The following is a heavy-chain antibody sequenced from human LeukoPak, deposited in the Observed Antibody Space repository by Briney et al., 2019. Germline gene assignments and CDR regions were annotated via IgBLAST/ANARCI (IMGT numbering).Heavy chain of an antibody. Sequence: PSETLSLTCTVSGGSLSSSPYYWGWIRQPPGKGLECIGSIYYSGRTSYNPSLKGRVTMSVDTSKNQFSLNLSSVTAADTAVYYCARGGGWLQGPFDYWGQGTLVTVSS. CDR2: IYYSGRT. V-gene: IGHV4-39*01. J-gene: IGHJ4*02. D-gene: IGHD5-12*01. CDR3: ARGGGWLQGPFDY. CDR1: GGSLSSSPYY.